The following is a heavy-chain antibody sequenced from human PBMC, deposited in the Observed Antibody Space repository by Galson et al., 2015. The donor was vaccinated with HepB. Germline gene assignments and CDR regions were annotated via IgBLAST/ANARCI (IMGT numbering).Heavy chain of an antibody. V-gene: IGHV3-23*01. J-gene: IGHJ2*01. CDR2: IDKTGGTT. Sequence: SLRLSCAASGFTFSNYAMSWVRQAPGKGLESVSAIDKTGGTTYYADSVKGRFTISSDNSKNTLYLQMNSLRTEDTAVFYCAKRFGVQSPSTTNKNWYFDLWGRGALVTVSS. D-gene: IGHD3-3*01. CDR1: GFTFSNYA. CDR3: AKRFGVQSPSTTNKNWYFDL.